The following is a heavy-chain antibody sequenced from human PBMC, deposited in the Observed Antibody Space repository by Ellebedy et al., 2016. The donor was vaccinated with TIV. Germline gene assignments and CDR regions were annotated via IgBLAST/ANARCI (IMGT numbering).Heavy chain of an antibody. D-gene: IGHD3-3*01. CDR1: GGSISSGGYS. V-gene: IGHV4-30-2*01. J-gene: IGHJ6*03. CDR2: IYHSGST. CDR3: ARTVYDFWSGYYRTRYLTYYMDV. Sequence: SETLSLTXAVSGGSISSGGYSWSWIRQPPGKGLEWIGYIYHSGSTNYNPSLKSRVTISVDTSKNQFSLKLSSVTAADTAVYYCARTVYDFWSGYYRTRYLTYYMDVWGKGTTVTVSS.